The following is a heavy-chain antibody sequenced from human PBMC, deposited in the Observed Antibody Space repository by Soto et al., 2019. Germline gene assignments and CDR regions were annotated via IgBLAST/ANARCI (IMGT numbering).Heavy chain of an antibody. CDR3: ARAVPGDY. J-gene: IGHJ4*02. CDR2: ISSYSSNT. D-gene: IGHD3-10*01. V-gene: IGHV3-48*01. CDR1: GFTFRTYT. Sequence: EVQLVESGGGLVQPGGSLRLSCAASGFTFRTYTMNWVRQAPGKGLEWVSYISSYSSNTYYADSVKGRFTISRDNAKNSLYLQMNSLRAEDTAVYYCARAVPGDYWGQGTLVTVSS.